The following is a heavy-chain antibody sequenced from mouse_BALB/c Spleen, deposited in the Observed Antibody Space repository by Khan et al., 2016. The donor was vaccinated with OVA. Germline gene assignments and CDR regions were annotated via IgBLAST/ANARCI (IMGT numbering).Heavy chain of an antibody. CDR1: GYTFTDYS. Sequence: QIQLVQSGPELKKPGETVKISCTASGYTFTDYSMHWVKQAPGKGLKWMGWINTETGEPTYADDFKGRFAFSLETSASTAYLQINNLKNEDTATYFCAGGLKYGNFDYWGQGTTLTVSS. CDR3: AGGLKYGNFDY. CDR2: INTETGEP. V-gene: IGHV9-2-1*01. J-gene: IGHJ2*01. D-gene: IGHD2-10*02.